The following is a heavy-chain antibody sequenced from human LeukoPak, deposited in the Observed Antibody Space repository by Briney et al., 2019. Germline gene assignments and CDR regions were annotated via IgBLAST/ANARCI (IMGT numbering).Heavy chain of an antibody. CDR1: GFPFTSYA. CDR3: AKDTPLSASTSGWSNNCFDH. CDR2: VSGGGDAT. Sequence: GGSLRLSCAASGFPFTSYAMTWVRQAPGKGLEWVSTVSGGGDATYYADSVKGRFAISRDNSNSALHLHMSSLRAEDTALYYCAKDTPLSASTSGWSNNCFDHWGQGTLVTVSS. J-gene: IGHJ4*02. D-gene: IGHD6-19*01. V-gene: IGHV3-23*01.